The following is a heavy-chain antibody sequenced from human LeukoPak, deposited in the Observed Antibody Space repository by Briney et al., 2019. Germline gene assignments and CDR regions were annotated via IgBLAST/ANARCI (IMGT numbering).Heavy chain of an antibody. CDR2: IKQDGSEK. D-gene: IGHD2-2*01. V-gene: IGHV3-7*01. Sequence: PGGSLRLSCAASGFTFSRYWMSWVRQAPGKGLEWVANIKQDGSEKYYVDSVKGRFTISRDNAKNSLYLQMNSLRAEDTAVYYCARVNRYCSSTSCYFQRRYYYYMDVWGKGTTVTVSS. CDR1: GFTFSRYW. CDR3: ARVNRYCSSTSCYFQRRYYYYMDV. J-gene: IGHJ6*03.